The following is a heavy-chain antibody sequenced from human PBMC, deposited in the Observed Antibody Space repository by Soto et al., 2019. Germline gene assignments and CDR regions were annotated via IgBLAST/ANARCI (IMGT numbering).Heavy chain of an antibody. D-gene: IGHD3-3*02. Sequence: QITLKESGPTLVKPTQTLTLTCTFSGFSLSTSGVGVGWIRQPPGKALEWLALTYWDDYKRYSPSLKSRLTITKNTSKNQVVLTMTNMDPVDTATYYCAHFEEEIRCLHQLGHFDYWGQGTLVTVSS. J-gene: IGHJ4*02. CDR3: AHFEEEIRCLHQLGHFDY. CDR1: GFSLSTSGVG. CDR2: TYWDDYK. V-gene: IGHV2-5*02.